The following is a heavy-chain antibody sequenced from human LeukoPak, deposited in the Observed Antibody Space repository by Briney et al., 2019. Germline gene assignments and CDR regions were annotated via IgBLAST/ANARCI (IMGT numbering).Heavy chain of an antibody. CDR3: ASPVNSGSYPVASFDAFDI. D-gene: IGHD1-26*01. Sequence: ASVKVSCKASGGTFSSYAISWVRQAPGQGLEWMGRITPILGIANYAQKFQGRVTITADKSTSTAYMELSSLRSEDTAVYYCASPVNSGSYPVASFDAFDIWGQGTMVTVSS. J-gene: IGHJ3*02. CDR2: ITPILGIA. V-gene: IGHV1-69*04. CDR1: GGTFSSYA.